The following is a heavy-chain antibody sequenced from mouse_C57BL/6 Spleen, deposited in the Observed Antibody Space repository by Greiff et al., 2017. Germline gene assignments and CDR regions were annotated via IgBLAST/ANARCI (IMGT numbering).Heavy chain of an antibody. CDR1: GYAFSSSW. CDR2: IYPGDGDT. CDR3: ARGGNYRYFDV. D-gene: IGHD1-1*02. V-gene: IGHV1-82*01. J-gene: IGHJ1*03. Sequence: QVQLQQSGPELVKPGASVKISCKASGYAFSSSWMNWVKQRPGEGLEWIGRIYPGDGDTNYNGKFKGKATLTADKSSSTAYMQLSSLTSEDSAVYFCARGGNYRYFDVWGTGTTVTVSS.